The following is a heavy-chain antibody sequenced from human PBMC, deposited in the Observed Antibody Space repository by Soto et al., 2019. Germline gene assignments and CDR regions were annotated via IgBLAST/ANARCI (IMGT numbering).Heavy chain of an antibody. D-gene: IGHD1-1*01. CDR1: GGSLSDYY. CDR2: IHPSGST. V-gene: IGHV4-34*01. CDR3: ARGRDEYKLGNV. Sequence: SDTLSLTCAVSGGSLSDYYWPWIRQSPGKGLEWIGEIHPSGSTYYNPSLRSRVTISVDTSKNQFSLKLTSLTAADTAIYYCARGRDEYKLGNVWGHGTTVTVSS. J-gene: IGHJ6*02.